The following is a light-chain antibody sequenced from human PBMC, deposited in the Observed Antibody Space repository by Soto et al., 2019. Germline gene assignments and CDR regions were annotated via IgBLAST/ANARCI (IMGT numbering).Light chain of an antibody. J-gene: IGKJ2*01. V-gene: IGKV2-28*01. CDR2: LGS. CDR3: MQALQTPYT. Sequence: DIVMTQSPLSLTVTPGEPASISCRSSQSLLHSNGYNYLDWYLQKPGQSPQLLIYLGSNRASGVPDRFSGSGSGTDFTLKISRAEAEDVGVYYCMQALQTPYTFGQGTKLEIK. CDR1: QSLLHSNGYNY.